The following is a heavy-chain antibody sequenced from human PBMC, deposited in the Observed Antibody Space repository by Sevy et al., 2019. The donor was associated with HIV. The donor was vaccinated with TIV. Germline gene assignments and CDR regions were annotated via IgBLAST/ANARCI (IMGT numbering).Heavy chain of an antibody. Sequence: GGSLRLSCAASGFTFVTYGMHWVRQAPGKGLEWVAAISYDGTNKFYTDSVQGRFTISRGDAESTLHLQMDSLRPDDAAIFYLVRDSFPGGARGHLPNFLDPWGQGTMVTVSS. CDR1: GFTFVTYG. CDR2: ISYDGTNK. CDR3: VRDSFPGGARGHLPNFLDP. J-gene: IGHJ5*02. V-gene: IGHV3-30*03. D-gene: IGHD1-1*01.